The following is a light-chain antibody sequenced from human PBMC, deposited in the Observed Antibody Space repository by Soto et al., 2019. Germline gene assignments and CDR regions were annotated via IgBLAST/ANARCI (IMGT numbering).Light chain of an antibody. CDR3: QQYNDYWT. CDR2: KAS. Sequence: DIQMTQSPSTLSASVGDRVTITCRASQSISTWLAWYQQKPGKAPKLLIYKASNLESGVPSRFSGSGSGTEFTLTNSSLQPDDFATYYCQQYNDYWTFGQGTKVDIK. CDR1: QSISTW. V-gene: IGKV1-5*03. J-gene: IGKJ1*01.